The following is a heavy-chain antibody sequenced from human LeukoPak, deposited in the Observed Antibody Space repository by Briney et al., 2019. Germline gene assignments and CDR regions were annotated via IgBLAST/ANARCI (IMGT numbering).Heavy chain of an antibody. D-gene: IGHD3-3*01. CDR1: GFTFSSYW. J-gene: IGHJ6*02. V-gene: IGHV3-7*04. Sequence: GGSLRLSCEASGFTFSSYWMGWVRQAPGKGLEWVANIKQDGSEKNYVDSVKGGFTFSGDNAKNSLFLQMNSLRAEDTAMYYCARFGVPHGVDVWGQGTTVTVSS. CDR3: ARFGVPHGVDV. CDR2: IKQDGSEK.